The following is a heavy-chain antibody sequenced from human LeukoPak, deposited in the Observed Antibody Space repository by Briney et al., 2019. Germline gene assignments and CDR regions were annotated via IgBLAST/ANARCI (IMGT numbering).Heavy chain of an antibody. J-gene: IGHJ3*01. CDR1: GGSVSDYF. Sequence: SETLSLTCSVSGGSVSDYFWGWIRQPPGKGLEWIGHVYYIGKPTCSPSLESRVSISVDTSKNQFSLELTSVTAADTAVYYCARRFRTGGDLHHDAYDVWGQGTVVTVSS. CDR3: ARRFRTGGDLHHDAYDV. CDR2: VYYIGKP. V-gene: IGHV4-59*02. D-gene: IGHD3-16*01.